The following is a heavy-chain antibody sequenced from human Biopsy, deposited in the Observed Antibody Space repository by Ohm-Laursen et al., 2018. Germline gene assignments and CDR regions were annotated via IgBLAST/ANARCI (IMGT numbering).Heavy chain of an antibody. J-gene: IGHJ6*02. D-gene: IGHD2-15*01. V-gene: IGHV3-23*01. CDR1: GLGLSMYA. CDR2: IGGSGGGT. CDR3: ARPMSRVVAYGMDV. Sequence: SLRLSCSASGLGLSMYAMSWVRQAPGKGLEWVSAIGGSGGGTYYADSVKGRFTISRDDSKNTVYLQMNSLRVEDRAVYYCARPMSRVVAYGMDVWGQGTTVTVSS.